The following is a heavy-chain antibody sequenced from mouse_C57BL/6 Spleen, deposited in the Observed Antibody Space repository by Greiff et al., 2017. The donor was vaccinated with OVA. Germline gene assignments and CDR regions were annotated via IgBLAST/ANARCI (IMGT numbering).Heavy chain of an antibody. J-gene: IGHJ2*01. Sequence: EVHLVESEGGLVQPGSSMKLSCTASGFTFSDYYMAWVRQVPEKGLEWVANINYDGSSTYYLDSLKSRFIISRDNAKKLLYLQMSSLKSEDTATYYCARVRTGTDFDYWGQGTTLTVSS. CDR2: INYDGSST. D-gene: IGHD4-1*01. V-gene: IGHV5-16*01. CDR1: GFTFSDYY. CDR3: ARVRTGTDFDY.